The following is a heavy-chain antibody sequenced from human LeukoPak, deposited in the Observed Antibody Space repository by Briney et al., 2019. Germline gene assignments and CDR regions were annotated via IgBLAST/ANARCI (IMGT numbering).Heavy chain of an antibody. Sequence: SETLSLTCAVYGGSFSGYYWSWIRQPAGKGLEWIGRIYTSGSTNYNPSLKSRVTMSVDTSKNQFSLKLSSVTAADTAVYYCARDSMGALDYYGSSGYALWGQGTLVTVSS. J-gene: IGHJ4*02. D-gene: IGHD3-22*01. CDR1: GGSFSGYY. CDR3: ARDSMGALDYYGSSGYAL. V-gene: IGHV4-4*07. CDR2: IYTSGST.